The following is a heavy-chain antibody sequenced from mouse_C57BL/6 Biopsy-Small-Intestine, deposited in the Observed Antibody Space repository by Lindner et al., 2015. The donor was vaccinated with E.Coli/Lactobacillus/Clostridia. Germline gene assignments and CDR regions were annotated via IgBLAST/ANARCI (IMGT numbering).Heavy chain of an antibody. CDR3: ARNHDKYDSSGYYFDH. D-gene: IGHD1-1*01. J-gene: IGHJ4*01. Sequence: SVKVSCKASGYTFTSYYVHRVRQAPGQGLEWMGFINPSSGSTTFSQNFQSRVTMTRDTSTSTVYMELSSLRSEDTAVYYCARNHDKYDSSGYYFDHWGQGTLVTVSS. V-gene: IGHV1-53*01. CDR1: GYTFTSYY. CDR2: INPSSGST.